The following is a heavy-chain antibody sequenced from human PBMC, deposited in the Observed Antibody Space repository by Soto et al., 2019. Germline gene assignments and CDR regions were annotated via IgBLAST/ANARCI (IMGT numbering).Heavy chain of an antibody. Sequence: GGSLRLSCAASGFTFSSYGMHWVRQAPGKGLEWVAVIWYDGSNKYYADSVKGRFTISRDNSKNTLYLQMNSLRAEDTAVYYCARSYGAQQYYFDYWGQGTLVTV. D-gene: IGHD4-17*01. CDR2: IWYDGSNK. CDR3: ARSYGAQQYYFDY. V-gene: IGHV3-33*01. CDR1: GFTFSSYG. J-gene: IGHJ4*02.